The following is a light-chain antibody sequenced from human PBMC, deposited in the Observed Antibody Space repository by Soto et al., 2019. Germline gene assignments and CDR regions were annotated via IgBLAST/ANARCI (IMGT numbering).Light chain of an antibody. CDR2: KAS. CDR3: QQYNSYPWT. CDR1: QTISSW. J-gene: IGKJ1*01. Sequence: DIQMTHSPSTLSASVGDTVTISCRASQTISSWLAWYQQKPGKAPKLLIYKASTLKSGVPSRFSGSGSGTEFTLTISSLQPDDFATYYCQQYNSYPWTFGQGTKVDIK. V-gene: IGKV1-5*03.